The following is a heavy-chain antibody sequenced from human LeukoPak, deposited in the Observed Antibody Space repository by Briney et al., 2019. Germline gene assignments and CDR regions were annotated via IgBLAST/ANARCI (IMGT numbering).Heavy chain of an antibody. CDR3: ASPLGYCSSTSCYYDYYMDV. V-gene: IGHV3-11*01. D-gene: IGHD2-2*01. Sequence: GGSLRLSCAASGFTFSDYYMSWIRQAPGKGLEWVSYISSSGSTIYYADSVKGRFTISRGNAKNSLYLQTNSLRAEDTAVYYCASPLGYCSSTSCYYDYYMDVWGKGTTVTVSS. J-gene: IGHJ6*03. CDR1: GFTFSDYY. CDR2: ISSSGSTI.